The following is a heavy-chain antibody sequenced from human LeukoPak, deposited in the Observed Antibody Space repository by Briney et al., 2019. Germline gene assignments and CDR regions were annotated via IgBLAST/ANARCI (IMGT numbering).Heavy chain of an antibody. CDR2: IYYSGST. CDR1: GGSISSYY. V-gene: IGHV4-59*01. J-gene: IGHJ4*02. Sequence: PSETLSLTCTVSGGSISSYYWSGIRQPPGKGLEWIGYIYYSGSTNYNPSLKSRVTISVDTSKNQFSLKLSSVTAADTAVYYCARGRPLDYWGQGTLVTVSS. CDR3: ARGRPLDY.